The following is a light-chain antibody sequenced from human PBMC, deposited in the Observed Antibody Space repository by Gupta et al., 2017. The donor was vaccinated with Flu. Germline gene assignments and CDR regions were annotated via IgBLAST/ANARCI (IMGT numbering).Light chain of an antibody. CDR1: SSNIGGNT. J-gene: IGLJ1*01. Sequence: RVTISCSGSSSNIGGNTVNWYQQLPGTAHKLLSDTNNQRPSGVPDRFSGYKAGTSASRAIRGLQSEDEADYYGAAWDDSLKAYVFGTGTKVTVL. CDR3: AAWDDSLKAYV. CDR2: TNN. V-gene: IGLV1-44*01.